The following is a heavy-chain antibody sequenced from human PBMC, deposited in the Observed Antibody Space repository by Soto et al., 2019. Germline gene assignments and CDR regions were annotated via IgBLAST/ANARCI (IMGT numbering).Heavy chain of an antibody. D-gene: IGHD1-26*01. J-gene: IGHJ5*01. V-gene: IGHV1-69*01. CDR2: IIPVFGTA. CDR3: ARERLGSYSFDS. Sequence: QVQLVQSGAEVKKPGSSVKVSCKASGGVFRNYAINWVRQAPGQGLEWMGGIIPVFGTADYPQKFQGRVTITAYESTTTAYMELTSLKTEDTAVYFCARERLGSYSFDSWGQGTLVTGAS. CDR1: GGVFRNYA.